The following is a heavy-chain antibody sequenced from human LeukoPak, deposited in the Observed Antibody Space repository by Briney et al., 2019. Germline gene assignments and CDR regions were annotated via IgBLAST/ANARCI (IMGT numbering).Heavy chain of an antibody. Sequence: ASVKVSCKASGGTFSSYAISWVRQAPGQGLEWMGIINPSAGSTRYAQKFQGRVTVTRDTSTNTVYMELSSLRSEDTAVYYCARDNLGKTYYDFWSRYYTGWYFDYWGQGTLVTVSS. D-gene: IGHD3-3*01. CDR2: INPSAGST. CDR1: GGTFSSYA. V-gene: IGHV1-46*01. CDR3: ARDNLGKTYYDFWSRYYTGWYFDY. J-gene: IGHJ4*02.